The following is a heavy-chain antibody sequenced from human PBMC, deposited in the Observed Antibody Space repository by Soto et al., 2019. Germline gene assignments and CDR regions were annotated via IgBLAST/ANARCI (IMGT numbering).Heavy chain of an antibody. V-gene: IGHV4-59*01. J-gene: IGHJ3*02. D-gene: IGHD3-9*01. CDR2: IYYSGST. CDR1: GGSISSYY. Sequence: SETLSLTCAVSGGSISSYYWSWIRQPPGKGLEWIGYIYYSGSTNYNPSLKSRVTISVDTSKNQFSLKLSSVTAADTAVYYCARALILTGYYIHDAFDIWGQGKMVTVS. CDR3: ARALILTGYYIHDAFDI.